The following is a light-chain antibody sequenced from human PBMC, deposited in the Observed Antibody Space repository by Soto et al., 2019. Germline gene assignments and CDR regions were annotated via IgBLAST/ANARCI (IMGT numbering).Light chain of an antibody. V-gene: IGKV1-39*01. J-gene: IGKJ5*01. CDR1: QSISGY. CDR3: QHSYSNFPIN. CDR2: DAS. Sequence: DIQVTQSPSSLSASVGDRVTISCRASQSISGYLNWYQQKPGKAPNLLIFDASILQSGVPSRFSGRGSGAEYTLTISSLQPEDFATYFCQHSYSNFPINFGQGTRLEIK.